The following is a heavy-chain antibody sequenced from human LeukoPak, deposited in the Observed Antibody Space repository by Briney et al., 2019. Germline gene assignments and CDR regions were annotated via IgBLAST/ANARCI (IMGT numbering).Heavy chain of an antibody. CDR2: IKLDGSEK. CDR3: ARDQVPAAMSFDP. V-gene: IGHV3-7*01. D-gene: IGHD2-2*01. Sequence: SGGSLRLSCAASGFTFSSDAMSWVRQAPGKGLEWVANIKLDGSEKYYVDSVKGRFTISRDNAKNSLYLQMNSLRAEDTAVYYCARDQVPAAMSFDPWGQGTLVTVSS. CDR1: GFTFSSDA. J-gene: IGHJ5*02.